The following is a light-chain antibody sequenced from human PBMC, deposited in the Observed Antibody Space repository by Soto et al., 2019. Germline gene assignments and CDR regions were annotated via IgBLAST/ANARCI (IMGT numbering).Light chain of an antibody. V-gene: IGKV1-8*01. CDR2: AAS. CDR3: QQDYRYPYT. CDR1: QGISSY. J-gene: IGKJ2*01. Sequence: AIRMTQSPSSFSASTGDRVTITCRASQGISSYLAWYQQKPGKAPKLLIYAASTLQSGVPSRFSGSGSGTDFTLTISCLQSEDFATYYCQQDYRYPYTFGQGTKLEIK.